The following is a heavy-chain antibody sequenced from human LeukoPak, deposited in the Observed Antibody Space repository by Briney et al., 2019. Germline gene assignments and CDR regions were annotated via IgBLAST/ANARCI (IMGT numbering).Heavy chain of an antibody. Sequence: GESLKISCKGSGYRFTSYWIGWVRQMPGKGLEWMGIIYPGDSDARYSPSFQGQVTISADKSISTARLQWSSLKASDTAMYYCARRPGQYDSSGYPFVAEYYFDYWGQGTLVTVSS. CDR2: IYPGDSDA. D-gene: IGHD3-22*01. CDR1: GYRFTSYW. CDR3: ARRPGQYDSSGYPFVAEYYFDY. V-gene: IGHV5-51*01. J-gene: IGHJ4*02.